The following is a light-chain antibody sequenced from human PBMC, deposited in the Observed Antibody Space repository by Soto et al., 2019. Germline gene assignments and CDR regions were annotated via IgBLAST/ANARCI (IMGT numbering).Light chain of an antibody. Sequence: EIVLTQSPATLSLSPGERATLSCRASQSVRSYLAWYQQKPGQPPRLLIYDASIRATVIPARFSGGGSGTDFTLTISSLEPDDFAIYYCQHRSNWPPTFGGGTRVEIK. J-gene: IGKJ4*01. CDR2: DAS. CDR3: QHRSNWPPT. V-gene: IGKV3-11*01. CDR1: QSVRSY.